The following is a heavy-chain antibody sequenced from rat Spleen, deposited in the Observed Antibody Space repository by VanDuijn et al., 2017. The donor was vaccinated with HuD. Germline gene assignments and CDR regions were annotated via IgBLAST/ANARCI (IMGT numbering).Heavy chain of an antibody. CDR3: TRVRGAGYFDY. CDR1: GFTFNNYW. V-gene: IGHV4-2*01. Sequence: EVQLVESGGGLVQPGRSLKLSCVASGFTFNNYWMGWVRQAPGRGLEWIGEIKKDSRTINQNPSLKDKFTIFRDNAQNTLYLQMSKLGSENKAIYYCTRVRGAGYFDYWGQGVMVTVSS. CDR2: IKKDSRTI. J-gene: IGHJ2*01. D-gene: IGHD4-3*01.